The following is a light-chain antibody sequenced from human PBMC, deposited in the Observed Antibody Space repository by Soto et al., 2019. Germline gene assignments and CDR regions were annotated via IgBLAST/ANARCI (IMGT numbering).Light chain of an antibody. Sequence: ELVMTQSPATLSVSPGERVTLSCRASQGLNRNLAWYHHKPGQAPRLLIYGVFTRATGIPGRFSGGWSGTDFTLTINGLQSEDFGVYYCHQYNNWPRTFGQGTKVDVK. CDR3: HQYNNWPRT. J-gene: IGKJ1*01. CDR2: GVF. V-gene: IGKV3-15*01. CDR1: QGLNRN.